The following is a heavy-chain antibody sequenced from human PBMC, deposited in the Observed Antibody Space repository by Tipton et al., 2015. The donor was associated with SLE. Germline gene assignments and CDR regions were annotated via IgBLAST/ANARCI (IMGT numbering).Heavy chain of an antibody. D-gene: IGHD1-26*01. CDR1: GASISGSH. V-gene: IGHV4-59*01. J-gene: IGHJ4*02. CDR3: ATGQVGAMAH. CDR2: IYDRLST. Sequence: LRLSCTVSGASISGSHWTWIRQTPGKGLQWFGYIYDRLSTNYNPSLRGRVTISVGTSKDLFSLNLTSVTSEDTAVYYCATGQVGAMAHWGQGILVTVSS.